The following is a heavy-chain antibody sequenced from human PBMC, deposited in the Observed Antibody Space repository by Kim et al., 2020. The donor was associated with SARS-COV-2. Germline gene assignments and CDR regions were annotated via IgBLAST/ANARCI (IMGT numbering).Heavy chain of an antibody. D-gene: IGHD1-26*01. CDR2: ISGSGGST. Sequence: GGSLRLSCAASGFTFSSYAMSRVRQAPGKGLEWVSAISGSGGSTYYADSVKGRFTISRDNSKNTLYLQMNSLRAEDTAVYYCAKDLKGAGWQHRGYAFDIWGQGTMVTVSS. CDR1: GFTFSSYA. V-gene: IGHV3-23*01. J-gene: IGHJ3*02. CDR3: AKDLKGAGWQHRGYAFDI.